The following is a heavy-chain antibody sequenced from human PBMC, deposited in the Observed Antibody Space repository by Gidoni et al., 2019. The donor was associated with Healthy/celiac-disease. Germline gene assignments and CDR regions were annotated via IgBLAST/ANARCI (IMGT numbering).Heavy chain of an antibody. CDR2: ISDDGSNK. D-gene: IGHD6-13*01. CDR1: GFPFRSYA. J-gene: IGHJ5*02. V-gene: IGHV3-30-3*01. CDR3: ALPPGAAAGTGGRSFGQNWFDP. Sequence: QVQLVESGGGVVQPGRSLRLSCAASGFPFRSYAMHWVRQAPGKGLEWVAVISDDGSNKYYADSVKGRFTISRDNSKNTLYLQMNSLRAEDTAVYYCALPPGAAAGTGGRSFGQNWFDPWGQGTLVTVSS.